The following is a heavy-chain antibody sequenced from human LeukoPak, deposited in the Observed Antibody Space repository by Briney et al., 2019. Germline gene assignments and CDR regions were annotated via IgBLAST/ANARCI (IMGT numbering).Heavy chain of an antibody. CDR3: AKEQWLEPPGAFDY. J-gene: IGHJ4*02. V-gene: IGHV3-23*01. Sequence: ETLSLTCDVSGDSISSGNWWSWVRQAPGKGLEWVSAISGSGGSTYYADSVKGRFTISRDNSKNTLYLQMNSLRAEDTAVYYCAKEQWLEPPGAFDYWGQGTLVTVSS. D-gene: IGHD6-19*01. CDR2: ISGSGGST. CDR1: GDSISSGNW.